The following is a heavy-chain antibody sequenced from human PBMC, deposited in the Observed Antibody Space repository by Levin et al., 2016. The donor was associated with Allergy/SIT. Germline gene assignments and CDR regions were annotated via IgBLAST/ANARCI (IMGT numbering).Heavy chain of an antibody. D-gene: IGHD6-13*01. CDR2: IYPGDSDT. V-gene: IGHV5-51*01. Sequence: VRQMPGKGLEWMGIIYPGDSDTRYSPSFQGQVTISADKSISTAYLQWSSLKASDTAMYYCARSGSRRGYFFDPWGQGTLVTVSS. J-gene: IGHJ5*02. CDR3: ARSGSRRGYFFDP.